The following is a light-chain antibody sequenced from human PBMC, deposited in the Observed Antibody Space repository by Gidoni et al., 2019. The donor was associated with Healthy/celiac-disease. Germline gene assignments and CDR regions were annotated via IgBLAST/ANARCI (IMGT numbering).Light chain of an antibody. Sequence: QAVLTQPSSSSASPGASASLTCTLRSGTNVGPYRLYWYQQKPVSPPQYLRRYKSDSDKQQGSGVPGRFAGSKDASANAGILLISGLQSEDEAGYYCMIWHSSAWVFGGGTMLTVL. CDR1: SGTNVGPYR. V-gene: IGLV5-45*02. CDR2: YKSDSDK. J-gene: IGLJ3*02. CDR3: MIWHSSAWV.